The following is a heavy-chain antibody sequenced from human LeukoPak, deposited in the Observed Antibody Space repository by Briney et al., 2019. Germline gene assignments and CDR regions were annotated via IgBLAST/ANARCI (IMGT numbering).Heavy chain of an antibody. V-gene: IGHV1-18*01. D-gene: IGHD3-22*01. J-gene: IGHJ4*02. Sequence: EASVKVSCTASGYTFTSYGISRVRQAPGQGLEWVGLICAWNGDTKLEQKLQGRVTMTTDTSTSTAYLELRSLRSDDTALYDCARGHYYDSSGYYLYLYYFDYWGQGTLVTVSS. CDR3: ARGHYYDSSGYYLYLYYFDY. CDR1: GYTFTSYG. CDR2: ICAWNGDT.